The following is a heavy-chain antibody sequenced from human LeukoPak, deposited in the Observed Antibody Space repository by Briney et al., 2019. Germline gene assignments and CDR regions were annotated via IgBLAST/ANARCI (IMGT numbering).Heavy chain of an antibody. CDR1: GGTFSSCA. CDR3: ARDASTMVRGVEDDY. D-gene: IGHD3-10*01. J-gene: IGHJ4*02. Sequence: SVKVSCKASGGTFSSCAISWVRQAPGQGLEWMGRIIPILGIANYAQKFQGRVTITADKSTSTAYMELSSLRSEDTAVYYCARDASTMVRGVEDDYWGQGTLVTVSS. V-gene: IGHV1-69*04. CDR2: IIPILGIA.